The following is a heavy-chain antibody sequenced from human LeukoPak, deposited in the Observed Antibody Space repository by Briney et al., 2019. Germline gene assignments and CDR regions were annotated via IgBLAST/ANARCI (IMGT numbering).Heavy chain of an antibody. CDR2: INHSGST. D-gene: IGHD5-24*01. V-gene: IGHV4-34*01. CDR3: ARVTTSSKRWLQPDY. CDR1: GGSFSGYY. J-gene: IGHJ4*02. Sequence: HPSETLSLTCAVYGGSFSGYYWSWIRQPPGKGLEWIGEINHSGSTNYNPSLKSRVTISVDTSKNQFSLKLSSVTAADTAVYYCARVTTSSKRWLQPDYWGQGTLVTVSS.